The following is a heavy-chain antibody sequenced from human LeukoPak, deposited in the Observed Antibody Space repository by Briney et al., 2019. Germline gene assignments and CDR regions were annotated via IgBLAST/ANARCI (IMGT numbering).Heavy chain of an antibody. Sequence: SETLSLTCAVSGGSISSSNWWSWVRQPPGKGLEWIGEIYHSGSTNYNPSLKSRVTISVDKSKNQFSLKLSSVTAADTAVYYCARAETYSSGWYDPFFDYWGQGTLVTVST. D-gene: IGHD6-19*01. J-gene: IGHJ4*02. CDR1: GGSISSSNW. CDR2: IYHSGST. CDR3: ARAETYSSGWYDPFFDY. V-gene: IGHV4-4*02.